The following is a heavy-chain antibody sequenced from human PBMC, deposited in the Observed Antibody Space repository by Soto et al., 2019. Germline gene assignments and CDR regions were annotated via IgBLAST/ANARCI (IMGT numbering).Heavy chain of an antibody. CDR2: INPNSGGT. Sequence: GASVKVSCKASGYTFTGYYMHWVRQAPGQGLEWMGWINPNSGGTNYAQKFQGRVTMTRDTSISTAYMELSRLRSDDTAVYYCARVQSYYYAGSGYYAFDYWGQGTLVTVSS. D-gene: IGHD3-22*01. CDR1: GYTFTGYY. J-gene: IGHJ4*02. CDR3: ARVQSYYYAGSGYYAFDY. V-gene: IGHV1-2*02.